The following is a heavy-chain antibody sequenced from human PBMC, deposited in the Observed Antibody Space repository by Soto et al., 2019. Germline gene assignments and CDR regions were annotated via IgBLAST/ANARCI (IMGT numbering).Heavy chain of an antibody. D-gene: IGHD5-18*01. J-gene: IGHJ6*02. CDR2: INSDGSST. CDR1: GFTFSSYW. V-gene: IGHV3-74*01. Sequence: GESLKISCAASGFTFSSYWMHWVRQAPGKGLVWVSRINSDGSSTSYADSVKGRFTISRDNAKNTLYLQMNSLRAEDTAVYYCAREGWIQLWLRGSYYYGMDVWGQGTTVTVSS. CDR3: AREGWIQLWLRGSYYYGMDV.